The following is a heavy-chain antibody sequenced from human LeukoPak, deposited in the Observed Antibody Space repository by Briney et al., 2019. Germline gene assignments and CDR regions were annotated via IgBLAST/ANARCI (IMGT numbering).Heavy chain of an antibody. CDR1: GGTFSSYA. V-gene: IGHV1-69*05. Sequence: SVKVSCKASGGTFSSYAISWVRQAPGQGLEWMGGIIPIFGTANYAQKFQGRVTITTDESTSTAYMELSSLRSEDTAVYYCARGPRVHYYGSSGYYYFDYWGQGTLVTVSS. CDR2: IIPIFGTA. J-gene: IGHJ4*02. CDR3: ARGPRVHYYGSSGYYYFDY. D-gene: IGHD3-22*01.